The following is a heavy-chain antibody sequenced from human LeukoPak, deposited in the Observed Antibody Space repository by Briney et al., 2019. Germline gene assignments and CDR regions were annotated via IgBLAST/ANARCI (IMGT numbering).Heavy chain of an antibody. CDR3: ARSTTYYYGSGSYTVDNWFDP. Sequence: ASVKVSCKASGGTFSSYAISWVRQAPGQGLEWMGRIIPIFGTANYAQKFQGRVTITADESTSTAYMELSSLRSEDTAVYYCARSTTYYYGSGSYTVDNWFDPWGQGTLVTVSS. D-gene: IGHD3-10*01. J-gene: IGHJ5*02. CDR2: IIPIFGTA. V-gene: IGHV1-69*13. CDR1: GGTFSSYA.